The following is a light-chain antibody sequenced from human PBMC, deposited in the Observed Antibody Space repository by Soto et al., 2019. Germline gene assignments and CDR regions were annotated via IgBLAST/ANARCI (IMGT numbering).Light chain of an antibody. Sequence: EIVLTQPPGTLSLSPGERATLSCRASQSVSSYYLAWYQQKPGQAPRLLIYAASSRATGIPDRFSGGGSGTDFTLTINRLEPEDFAVYYCQQYDSSPRTFGQGTKVDIK. J-gene: IGKJ1*01. CDR2: AAS. CDR3: QQYDSSPRT. CDR1: QSVSSYY. V-gene: IGKV3-20*01.